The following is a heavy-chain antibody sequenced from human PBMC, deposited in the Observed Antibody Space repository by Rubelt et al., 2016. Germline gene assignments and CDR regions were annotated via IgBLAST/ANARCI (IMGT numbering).Heavy chain of an antibody. CDR3: ARDYSGYDVVLDY. V-gene: IGHV3-7*01. CDR2: IKQDGSEK. Sequence: GKGLEWVANIKQDGSEKYYVDSVKGRFTISRDNAKNSLYLQMNSLRAEDTAVYYCARDYSGYDVVLDYWGQGTLVTVSS. J-gene: IGHJ4*02. D-gene: IGHD5-12*01.